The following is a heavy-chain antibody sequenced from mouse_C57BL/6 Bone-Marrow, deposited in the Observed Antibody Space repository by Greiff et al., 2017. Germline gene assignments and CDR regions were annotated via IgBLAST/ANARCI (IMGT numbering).Heavy chain of an antibody. CDR3: ARGYYGSRYFDV. CDR1: GYTFTSYW. J-gene: IGHJ1*03. D-gene: IGHD1-1*01. V-gene: IGHV1-64*01. CDR2: IHPNSGST. Sequence: QVQLQQPGAELVKPGASVKLSCKASGYTFTSYWMHWVKQRPRQGLEWIGMIHPNSGSTNYNEKFKSKATLTVDKSSSTAYMQLSSLTSEDSAVYYCARGYYGSRYFDVWGTGTTVTVSS.